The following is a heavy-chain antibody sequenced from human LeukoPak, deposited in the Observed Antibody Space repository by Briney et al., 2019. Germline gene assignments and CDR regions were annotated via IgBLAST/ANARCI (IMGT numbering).Heavy chain of an antibody. J-gene: IGHJ6*03. CDR2: IYPGDSDT. Sequence: GESLKISCKGSGYSFTSYWIGWVRQMPGKGLEWMGIIYPGDSDTRYSPSFQGQVTISADKSISTAYLQWSSLKASDTAMYYCARAYSSGPYYYYMDVWGKGTTVTVSS. D-gene: IGHD6-19*01. CDR1: GYSFTSYW. CDR3: ARAYSSGPYYYYMDV. V-gene: IGHV5-51*01.